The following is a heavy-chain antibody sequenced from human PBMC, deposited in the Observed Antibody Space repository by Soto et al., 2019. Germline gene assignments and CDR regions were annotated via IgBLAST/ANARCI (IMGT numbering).Heavy chain of an antibody. CDR2: IYYSGST. Sequence: SETLSLTCTVSGGSISSYYCSWIRQHPGKGLEWIGYIYYSGSTNYNPSLKSRVTISVDTSKNQFSLKLSSVTAADTAVYYCARDQPGSGYSRTGIYYYYYGMDVWGQGTTVTVSS. CDR3: ARDQPGSGYSRTGIYYYYYGMDV. J-gene: IGHJ6*02. CDR1: GGSISSYY. V-gene: IGHV4-59*01. D-gene: IGHD3-3*01.